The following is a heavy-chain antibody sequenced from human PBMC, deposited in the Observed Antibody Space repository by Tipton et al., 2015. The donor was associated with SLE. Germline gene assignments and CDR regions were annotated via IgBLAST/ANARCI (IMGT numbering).Heavy chain of an antibody. J-gene: IGHJ4*02. D-gene: IGHD4-11*01. CDR3: ATLRRTTPDY. Sequence: SLRLSCAASGFTFDDFGMSWVRQVPGKGLEWVSGINWKGDSTAYADSMRGRITISRDNANNSLYLQMNSLRAEDTAVYYCATLRRTTPDYWGQGTLVTVSS. CDR1: GFTFDDFG. CDR2: INWKGDST. V-gene: IGHV3-20*04.